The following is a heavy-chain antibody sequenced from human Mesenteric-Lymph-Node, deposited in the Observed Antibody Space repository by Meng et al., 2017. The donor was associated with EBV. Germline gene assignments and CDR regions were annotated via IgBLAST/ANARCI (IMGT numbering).Heavy chain of an antibody. CDR1: GGSISSCTW. D-gene: IGHD2-21*01. CDR2: SNHSGST. V-gene: IGHV4-4*02. J-gene: IGHJ4*02. CDR3: ARAFCGGDCSHFDY. Sequence: GELVEAAPDLVKPAGTLSLTCADAGGSISSCTWWSWVRRPTGKGMEWIGESNHSGSTNYKPSLKSRVTISVDKSKNTFYLKLNSVTAADTAVYYCARAFCGGDCSHFDYWGQGTLVTVSS.